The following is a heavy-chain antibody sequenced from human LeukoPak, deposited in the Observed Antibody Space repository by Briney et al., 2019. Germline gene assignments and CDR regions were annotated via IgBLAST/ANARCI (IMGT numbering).Heavy chain of an antibody. J-gene: IGHJ3*02. V-gene: IGHV1-46*01. CDR2: INPSGGST. CDR1: GYTFTSYY. D-gene: IGHD3-22*01. CDR3: ARDVGWLTYDSSGYYPDAFDI. Sequence: ASVKVSCKASGYTFTSYYMHWVRQAPGQGLEWMGIINPSGGSTNYAQKFQGRITMTRDTSTSTVYMELSSLRSEDTAVYYCARDVGWLTYDSSGYYPDAFDIWGQGTMVTVSS.